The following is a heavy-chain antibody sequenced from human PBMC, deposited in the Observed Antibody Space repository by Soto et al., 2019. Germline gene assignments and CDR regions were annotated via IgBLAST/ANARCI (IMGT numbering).Heavy chain of an antibody. CDR3: AKARSGSWHEGYYFDN. CDR1: GFTFISYG. D-gene: IGHD2-15*01. J-gene: IGHJ4*02. CDR2: MSYDGRDK. Sequence: QVQLVESGGGVVQPGRSLRLSCAASGFTFISYGMHWVRQAPGKGPEWLAVMSYDGRDKYYADSVRGRFTISRDNSKNTVYLQLNSLRVEDTAVYYCAKARSGSWHEGYYFDNWGQGTLVTVSS. V-gene: IGHV3-30*18.